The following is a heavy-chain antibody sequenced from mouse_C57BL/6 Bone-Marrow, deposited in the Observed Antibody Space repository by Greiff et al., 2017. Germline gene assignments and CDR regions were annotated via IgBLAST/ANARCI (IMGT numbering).Heavy chain of an antibody. D-gene: IGHD1-1*01. CDR3: ARIYYGSRAWFAY. CDR2: INPSSGYT. V-gene: IGHV1-7*01. Sequence: QVHVKQSGAELAKPGASVKLSCKASGYTFTSYWMHWVKQRPGQGLEWIGYINPSSGYTKYNQKFKDKATLTADKSSSTAYMQLSSLTYEDSAVYYCARIYYGSRAWFAYWGQGTLVTVSA. CDR1: GYTFTSYW. J-gene: IGHJ3*01.